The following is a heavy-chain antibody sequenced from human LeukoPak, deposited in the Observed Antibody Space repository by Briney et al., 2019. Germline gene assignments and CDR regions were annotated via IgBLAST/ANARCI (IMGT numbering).Heavy chain of an antibody. CDR1: GFTFSSYW. CDR3: ARGVEGVRWLQLLGFYYYYYMDV. CDR2: IKQDGSEK. V-gene: IGHV3-7*01. D-gene: IGHD5-24*01. Sequence: GGSLRLSCAASGFTFSSYWMSWVRQAPGKGLEWVANIKQDGSEKYYVDSVKGRFTISRDNAKNSLYLQMNSLRAEDTAVYYCARGVEGVRWLQLLGFYYYYYMDVWGKGTTVTVSS. J-gene: IGHJ6*03.